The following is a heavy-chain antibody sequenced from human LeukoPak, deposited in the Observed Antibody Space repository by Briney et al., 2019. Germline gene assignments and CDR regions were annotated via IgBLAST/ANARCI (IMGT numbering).Heavy chain of an antibody. D-gene: IGHD5-24*01. V-gene: IGHV6-1*01. CDR2: TYYRSSNWYN. CDR1: GDSVSSNSAA. CDR3: ARAKGDGDPRDFDF. J-gene: IGHJ4*02. Sequence: SQTLSLTCAVSGDSVSSNSAAWNWIRQSPSRGLEWLGRTYYRSSNWYNDYAFSVKSRITITADTFKNQFSLQLISVTPEDTAVYYCARAKGDGDPRDFDFWGQGALVTVSS.